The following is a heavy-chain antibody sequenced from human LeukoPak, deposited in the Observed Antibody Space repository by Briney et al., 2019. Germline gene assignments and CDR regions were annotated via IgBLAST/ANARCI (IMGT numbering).Heavy chain of an antibody. CDR3: ARTFGMGGYGWSGPDAFDI. CDR2: ITDSGRYT. V-gene: IGHV3-21*01. Sequence: NAGGSLRLSCAASGFTFNNYAMNWVRQAPGKGLEWVAAITDSGRYTYYIDSVKGRFTISRDNAKNSLYLQMNSLRAEDTAVYYCARTFGMGGYGWSGPDAFDIWGQGTMVTVSS. J-gene: IGHJ3*02. D-gene: IGHD3-3*01. CDR1: GFTFNNYA.